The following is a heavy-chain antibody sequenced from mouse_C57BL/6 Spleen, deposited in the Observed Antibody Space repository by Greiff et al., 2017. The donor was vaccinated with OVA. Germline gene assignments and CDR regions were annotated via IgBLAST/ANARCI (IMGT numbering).Heavy chain of an antibody. J-gene: IGHJ3*01. Sequence: VQLQQPGAELVKPGASVKLSCKASGYTFTSYWMHWVKQRPGQGLEWIGMIHPNSGSTNYNEKFKSKATLTVDKSSSTAYVQLSRLASEDLAVYYRARGGVYWGQGTLVTVSA. CDR3: ARGGVY. CDR2: IHPNSGST. V-gene: IGHV1-64*01. CDR1: GYTFTSYW.